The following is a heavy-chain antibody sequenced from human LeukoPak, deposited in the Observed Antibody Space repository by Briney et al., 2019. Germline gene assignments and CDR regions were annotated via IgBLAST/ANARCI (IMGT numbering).Heavy chain of an antibody. CDR1: GYSISSGYY. V-gene: IGHV4-38-2*01. J-gene: IGHJ4*02. CDR3: AGKYYYHSSGYFYVDY. Sequence: SETLSLTCAVSGYSISSGYYWGWIRQTPGKGLEWIGSIHHSGSTYYNPSLRSRVTILMDTSKNHFSLKLNSVTAADTAVYYRAGKYYYHSSGYFYVDYWAQGTLVTVSS. D-gene: IGHD3-22*01. CDR2: IHHSGST.